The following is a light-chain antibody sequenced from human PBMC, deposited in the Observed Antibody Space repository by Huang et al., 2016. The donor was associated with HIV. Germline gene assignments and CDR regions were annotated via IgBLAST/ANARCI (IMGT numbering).Light chain of an antibody. V-gene: IGKV3-11*01. CDR2: DTS. Sequence: EVVLTQSPATLSLSPGERATLACRASQTISSYLAWYQHKPGQPPRLRIYDTSKRATGIPARFSGSGSGTDFTRTISSLEPEDFAVYYCHQRAGWPLFGGGTKVEIK. J-gene: IGKJ4*02. CDR3: HQRAGWPL. CDR1: QTISSY.